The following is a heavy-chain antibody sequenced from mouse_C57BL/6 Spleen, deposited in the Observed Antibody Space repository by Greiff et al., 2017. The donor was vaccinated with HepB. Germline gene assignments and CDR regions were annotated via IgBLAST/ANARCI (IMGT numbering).Heavy chain of an antibody. J-gene: IGHJ2*01. D-gene: IGHD1-1*01. CDR3: ARNYYGSSFDY. CDR1: GYSFTGYF. Sequence: EVQVVESGPELVKPGDSVKISCKASGYSFTGYFMNWVMQSHGKSLEWIGRINPYNGDTFYNQKFKGKATLTVDKSSSTAHMELRSLTSEDSAVYYCARNYYGSSFDYWGQGTTLTVSS. CDR2: INPYNGDT. V-gene: IGHV1-20*01.